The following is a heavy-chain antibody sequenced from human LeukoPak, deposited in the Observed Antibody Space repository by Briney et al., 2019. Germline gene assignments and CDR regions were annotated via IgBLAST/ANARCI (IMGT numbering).Heavy chain of an antibody. CDR1: GFTFSDHL. CDR2: IRKKPNSYTT. V-gene: IGHV3-72*01. D-gene: IGHD1-20*01. CDR3: ARVSAITGATDALDF. Sequence: PGGSLRLSCAASGFTFSDHLMDWVRQAPGKGLEWVGRIRKKPNSYTTEYAASVKGRFTISRDDSKNSLYLQMNSLEAEDTGVYYCARVSAITGATDALDFWGQGAMVTVSS. J-gene: IGHJ3*01.